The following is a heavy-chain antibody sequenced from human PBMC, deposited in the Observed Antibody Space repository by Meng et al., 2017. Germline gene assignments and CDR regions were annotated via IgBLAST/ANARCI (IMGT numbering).Heavy chain of an antibody. D-gene: IGHD3-3*01. CDR3: ARGPGGPPYYDFWGGYYTAVDAFDI. CDR1: GYTFTSYD. V-gene: IGHV1-8*01. J-gene: IGHJ3*02. CDR2: MNPNSGNT. Sequence: ASVKVSCKASGYTFTSYDINWLRQATGQGLGWMGWMNPNSGNTGYAQKFQGRVTMTRNTSISTAYMELSSLRSKDTAVYYCARGPGGPPYYDFWGGYYTAVDAFDIWGQGTMVTVSS.